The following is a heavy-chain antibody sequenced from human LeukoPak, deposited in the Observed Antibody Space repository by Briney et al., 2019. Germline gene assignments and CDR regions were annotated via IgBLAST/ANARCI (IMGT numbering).Heavy chain of an antibody. Sequence: GGSLRLTCAVSGFTLSSYGMDWVCQAPGQGLEWVAVISHDGGIKSYADSVRGRFTISRDTSKNRVFLQMDSLRAEDTAVYYCSRMRRSYFCYFGGRGTVVTVSP. J-gene: IGHJ4*02. V-gene: IGHV3-30*13. D-gene: IGHD3-10*01. CDR1: GFTLSSYG. CDR3: SRMRRSYFCYF. CDR2: ISHDGGIK.